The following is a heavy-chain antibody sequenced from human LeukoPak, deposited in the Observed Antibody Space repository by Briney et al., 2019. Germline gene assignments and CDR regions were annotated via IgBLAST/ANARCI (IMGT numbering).Heavy chain of an antibody. CDR2: ISSDGCYK. J-gene: IGHJ4*02. CDR3: ARQYISGQWYFDY. D-gene: IGHD5-18*01. V-gene: IGHV3-30*04. CDR1: GFTFSSHA. Sequence: GRSLRLSCAASGFTFSSHALHWVRQAPGKGLEVVAFISSDGCYKYYADSVKGRFTISRDNSKNTLYLQMNSLIPEDTAVYYCARQYISGQWYFDYWGQGTLVTVSS.